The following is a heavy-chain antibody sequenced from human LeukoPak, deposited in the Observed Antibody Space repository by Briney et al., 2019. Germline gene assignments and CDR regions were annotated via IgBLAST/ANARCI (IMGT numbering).Heavy chain of an antibody. CDR1: GFTFSSYS. Sequence: KTGGSLRLSCAASGFTFSSYSMNWVRQAPGKGLEWVSSISSSSSYIYYADSVKGRFTISRDNAKNSLYLQMNSLRAEDTAVYYCAREPHSSSWYGSERADYWGQGTLVTVSS. CDR2: ISSSSSYI. V-gene: IGHV3-21*01. J-gene: IGHJ4*02. D-gene: IGHD6-13*01. CDR3: AREPHSSSWYGSERADY.